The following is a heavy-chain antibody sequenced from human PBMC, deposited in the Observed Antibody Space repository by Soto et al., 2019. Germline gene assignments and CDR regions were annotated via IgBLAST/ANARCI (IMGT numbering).Heavy chain of an antibody. CDR3: ATSLWFGTQVEL. V-gene: IGHV4-34*01. CDR2: ISRSGTT. Sequence: QVQLQQWGAGLLKPSETLSLSCAVYGGYFNDNYYTWFRQPPGKGLEWIGEISRSGTTKYIPSLQSRASISFDTSKTQFSRKVTSVTAADTAVYYCATSLWFGTQVELWGQGALVTVSS. CDR1: GGYFNDNY. D-gene: IGHD3-10*01. J-gene: IGHJ5*02.